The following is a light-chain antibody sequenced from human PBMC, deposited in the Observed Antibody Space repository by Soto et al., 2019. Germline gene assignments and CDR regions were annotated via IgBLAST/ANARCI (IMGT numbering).Light chain of an antibody. J-gene: IGKJ1*01. CDR2: DAS. CDR3: QQRSSWPPT. Sequence: EIVLTQSTDTLSLSPGERATLASGASQRVSSNYLAWYQQKPGQAPRLLIYDASNRATGIPARFSGSGSGTDFTLTISSLEPEDFAVYYCQQRSSWPPTFGQGTKVDIK. CDR1: QRVSSNY. V-gene: IGKV3-11*01.